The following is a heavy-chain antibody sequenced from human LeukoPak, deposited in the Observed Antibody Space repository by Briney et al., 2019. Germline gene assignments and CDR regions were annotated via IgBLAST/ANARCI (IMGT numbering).Heavy chain of an antibody. D-gene: IGHD3-22*01. CDR1: GFTFSTYA. Sequence: PGGSLRLSCVASGFTFSTYAMSWVRRAPGKGLEWVSAISNNGGSTYYADSVKGRFTISRDNSKNTLYLQMNSLRAEDTAVYYCAKVPSYYDSSGYYFTFDYWGQGTLVTVSS. CDR2: ISNNGGST. CDR3: AKVPSYYDSSGYYFTFDY. J-gene: IGHJ4*02. V-gene: IGHV3-23*01.